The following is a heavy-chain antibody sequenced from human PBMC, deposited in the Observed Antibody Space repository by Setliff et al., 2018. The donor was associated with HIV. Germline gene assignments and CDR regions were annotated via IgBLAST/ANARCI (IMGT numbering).Heavy chain of an antibody. V-gene: IGHV5-10-1*01. CDR1: GFSFTSYW. J-gene: IGHJ5*01. Sequence: GESLKISCKGSGFSFTSYWISWVRQVPGKGLEWMGRIDPADSYTNYSPSFQGHVTISIDKSISTASLHWSSLRTSDTAMYYCARHFGYNPGWFDSWGQGTLVTVSS. D-gene: IGHD3-10*01. CDR2: IDPADSYT. CDR3: ARHFGYNPGWFDS.